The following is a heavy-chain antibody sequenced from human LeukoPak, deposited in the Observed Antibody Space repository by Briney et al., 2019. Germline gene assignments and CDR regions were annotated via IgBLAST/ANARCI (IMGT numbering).Heavy chain of an antibody. J-gene: IGHJ4*02. CDR2: IYYSGST. V-gene: IGHV4-39*01. Sequence: PSETLSLTCTVSGGSISSGGYYWGWIRQPPGKGLEWIGSIYYSGSTYYNPSLKSRVTISVDTSKNQFSLKLSSVTAADTAVYYCARLGNLLYYYDSSGYYFDYWGQGTLVTVSS. CDR3: ARLGNLLYYYDSSGYYFDY. CDR1: GGSISSGGYY. D-gene: IGHD3-22*01.